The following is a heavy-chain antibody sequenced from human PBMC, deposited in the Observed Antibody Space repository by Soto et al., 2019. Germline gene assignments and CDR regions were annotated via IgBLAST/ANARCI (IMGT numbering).Heavy chain of an antibody. CDR2: LHNDGRTK. CDR3: TREFPNAIRGGNYDSYGMDV. J-gene: IGHJ6*02. V-gene: IGHV3-74*01. Sequence: EVQLVESGGGLVQSGGSLRLSCAASGFILSSHWMHWVRQAPGKGLVWVSRLHNDGRTKSYADSVKGRFTISRDNAKNTLFLQRNSVRAEDTAVYYCTREFPNAIRGGNYDSYGMDVWGQGSTVVVSS. D-gene: IGHD2-8*01. CDR1: GFILSSHW.